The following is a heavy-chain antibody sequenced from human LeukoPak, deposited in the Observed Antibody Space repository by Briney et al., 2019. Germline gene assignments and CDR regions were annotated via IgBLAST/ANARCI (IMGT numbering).Heavy chain of an antibody. D-gene: IGHD3-22*01. Sequence: ASVKVSCKASGYSFTSHGISWVRQAPGQGLEWVGWISGKNGNKLYAWRVQGRLSMTADTSTSTAYMELRSLTSDDTAVYYCARMIEESSGYIYWYFDLWGRGTPVTVSS. CDR3: ARMIEESSGYIYWYFDL. CDR1: GYSFTSHG. J-gene: IGHJ2*01. V-gene: IGHV1-18*01. CDR2: ISGKNGNK.